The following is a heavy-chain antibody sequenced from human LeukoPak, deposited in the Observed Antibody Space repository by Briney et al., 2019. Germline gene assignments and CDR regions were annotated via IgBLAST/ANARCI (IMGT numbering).Heavy chain of an antibody. CDR1: GFTFSNYA. J-gene: IGHJ4*02. D-gene: IGHD3-22*01. Sequence: GGSLRLSCAASGFTFSNYAMHWVRQAPGKGLECAAVISNDGGDKYYADSVKGRFTISRDNSENTLYLQMNSLRTEDTAVYYCARGTYYYDSSGYYSGGLGYWGQGTLVTVSS. CDR2: ISNDGGDK. CDR3: ARGTYYYDSSGYYSGGLGY. V-gene: IGHV3-30*04.